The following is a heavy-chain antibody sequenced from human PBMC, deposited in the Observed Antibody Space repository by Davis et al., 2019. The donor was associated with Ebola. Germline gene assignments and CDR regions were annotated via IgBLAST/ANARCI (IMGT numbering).Heavy chain of an antibody. J-gene: IGHJ3*02. CDR2: ISGSGGST. V-gene: IGHV3-23*01. D-gene: IGHD2-15*01. Sequence: PGGSLRLSCAASGFTFSSYAMSWVRQAPGKGLEWVSAISGSGGSTYYADSVKGRFTISRDNSKNTLYLQMNSLRAEDTAVYYCAKYSYCSGGSCYSEDAFDIWGQGTMVTVSS. CDR3: AKYSYCSGGSCYSEDAFDI. CDR1: GFTFSSYA.